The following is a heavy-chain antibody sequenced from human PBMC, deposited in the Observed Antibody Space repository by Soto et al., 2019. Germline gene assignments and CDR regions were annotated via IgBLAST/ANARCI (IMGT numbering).Heavy chain of an antibody. D-gene: IGHD3-22*01. J-gene: IGHJ6*02. Sequence: GGSLRLSCAASGFTFSSYGMHWVRQAPGKGLEWVAVIWYDGSNKYYADSVKGRFTISRDNSKNTLYLQMNSLRAEDTAVYYCAREVLGYYDGSGYPNSAYYYYGMDVWGQGTTVTVSS. CDR2: IWYDGSNK. CDR3: AREVLGYYDGSGYPNSAYYYYGMDV. V-gene: IGHV3-33*01. CDR1: GFTFSSYG.